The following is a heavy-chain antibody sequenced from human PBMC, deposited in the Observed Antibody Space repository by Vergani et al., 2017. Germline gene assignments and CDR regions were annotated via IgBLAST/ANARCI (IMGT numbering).Heavy chain of an antibody. CDR3: ARTPYYYDSSGPLWFDP. D-gene: IGHD3-22*01. CDR1: GYTFTSSD. CDR2: MNPNSGNT. J-gene: IGHJ5*02. Sequence: QVQLVQSGAEVKKPGASVKVSCKASGYTFTSSDINWVRQATGQGLEWMGWMNPNSGNTGYAQKFQGRVTITRNTSISTAYMELSSLRSEDTAVYYCARTPYYYDSSGPLWFDPWGQGTLVTVSS. V-gene: IGHV1-8*03.